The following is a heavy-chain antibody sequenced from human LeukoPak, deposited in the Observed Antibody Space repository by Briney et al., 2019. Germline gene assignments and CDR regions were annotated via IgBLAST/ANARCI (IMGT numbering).Heavy chain of an antibody. D-gene: IGHD6-19*01. Sequence: PGGSLRLSCPAPGCTLRSYWMSWVRQAPGKGLEGVANIKQDGSEKYYVDSVKGRFTISRDNAKNSLYLQMNSLRAEDTAVYYCARDFRYLYSSGWYPTLNPWGQGTLVTVSS. J-gene: IGHJ5*02. CDR2: IKQDGSEK. CDR3: ARDFRYLYSSGWYPTLNP. CDR1: GCTLRSYW. V-gene: IGHV3-7*01.